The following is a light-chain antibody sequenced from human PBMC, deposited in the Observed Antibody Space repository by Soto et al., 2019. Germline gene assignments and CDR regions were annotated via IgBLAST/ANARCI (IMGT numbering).Light chain of an antibody. CDR1: SSNIGAGYD. V-gene: IGLV1-40*01. CDR2: GNS. J-gene: IGLJ3*02. Sequence: QSVLTQPPSVSGAPGQRVTISCTGSSSNIGAGYDVHWYQQLPGTAPKLLIYGNSNRPSGVPDRFSGSKSGTSASLAITGHQAEYEADYYCQSYESSLSGWVFGGGTKLTVL. CDR3: QSYESSLSGWV.